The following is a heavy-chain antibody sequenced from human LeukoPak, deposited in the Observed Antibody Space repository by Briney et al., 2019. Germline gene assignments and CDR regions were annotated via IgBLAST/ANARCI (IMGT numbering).Heavy chain of an antibody. D-gene: IGHD6-19*01. Sequence: SVKVSCKASGYTFTSYYMHWVGQAPGQGREGRGVINPSGGRTSDAQKFQGRVTMTRDTSTSTVYMQLSTLRSQDTAVYYCARVGYSSGWYSNYYRMDVWGQGTTVTVSS. CDR3: ARVGYSSGWYSNYYRMDV. CDR1: GYTFTSYY. J-gene: IGHJ6*02. V-gene: IGHV1-46*01. CDR2: INPSGGRT.